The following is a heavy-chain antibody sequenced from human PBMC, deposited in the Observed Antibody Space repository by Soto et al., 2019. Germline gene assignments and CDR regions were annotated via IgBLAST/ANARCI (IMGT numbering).Heavy chain of an antibody. D-gene: IGHD3-9*01. CDR3: ARSRPPLSVYYDILTGSLLPGPDY. J-gene: IGHJ4*02. CDR2: INAGNGNT. V-gene: IGHV1-3*01. CDR1: GYTFTSYA. Sequence: ASVKVSCKASGYTFTSYAMHWVRQAPGQRLEWMGWINAGNGNTKYSQKFQGRVTITRDTSASTAYMELSSLRSEDTAVYYCARSRPPLSVYYDILTGSLLPGPDYWGQGTLVTGSS.